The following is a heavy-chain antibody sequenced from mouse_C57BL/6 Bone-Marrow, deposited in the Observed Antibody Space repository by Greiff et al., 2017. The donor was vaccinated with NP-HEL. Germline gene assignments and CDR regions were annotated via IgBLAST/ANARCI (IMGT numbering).Heavy chain of an antibody. CDR2: INPNNGGT. D-gene: IGHD2-4*01. CDR3: ARGVIYYDYDDY. Sequence: VQLQQSGPELVKPGASVKISCKASGYTFTDYYMNWVKQSHGKSLEWIGGINPNNGGTSYNQKFKGKATLTVDKSSSTAYMELRSLTSEDSAVYYCARGVIYYDYDDYWGQGTTLTVSS. CDR1: GYTFTDYY. V-gene: IGHV1-26*01. J-gene: IGHJ2*01.